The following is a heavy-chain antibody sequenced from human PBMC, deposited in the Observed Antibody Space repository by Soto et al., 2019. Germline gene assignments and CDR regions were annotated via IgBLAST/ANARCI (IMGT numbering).Heavy chain of an antibody. CDR1: GFAFSRYW. D-gene: IGHD3-3*01. V-gene: IGHV3-7*01. CDR3: ARDLGITIFGVVIKPQGAFDY. Sequence: PGGSLRLSCAASGFAFSRYWMSWVRQTPGKGLEWVANIKPDESATYYVDSVRGRFTISRDNTKSTLYLQMNSLRAEDTAVYYCARDLGITIFGVVIKPQGAFDYWGQGTLVTVSS. J-gene: IGHJ4*02. CDR2: IKPDESAT.